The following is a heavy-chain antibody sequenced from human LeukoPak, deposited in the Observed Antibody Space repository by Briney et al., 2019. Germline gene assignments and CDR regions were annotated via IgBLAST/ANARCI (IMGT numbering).Heavy chain of an antibody. CDR3: ASGPFYDYVWGSYRDYFDY. CDR1: GGSISSGSYY. CDR2: IYTSGST. J-gene: IGHJ4*02. Sequence: SQTLSLTCTVSGGSISSGSYYWSWIRQPAGKGLEWIGRIYTSGSTNYNPSLKSRATISVDTSKNQFSLKLSSVTAADTAVYYCASGPFYDYVWGSYRDYFDYWGQGTLVTVSS. D-gene: IGHD3-16*02. V-gene: IGHV4-61*02.